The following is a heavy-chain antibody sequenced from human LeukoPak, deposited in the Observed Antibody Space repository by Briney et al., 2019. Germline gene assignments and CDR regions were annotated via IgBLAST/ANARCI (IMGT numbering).Heavy chain of an antibody. D-gene: IGHD1-26*01. CDR3: ARGGINSPTIDF. Sequence: PGGSLRLSCAASGFTFSTYWMHWVRQPPGKGLVWLSRINTDGTTTTYVDSVKGRFTISRDNAKNTLYLQLNSLRADDTAVYFCARGGINSPTIDFWGQGTLVTLSS. CDR2: INTDGTTT. J-gene: IGHJ4*02. V-gene: IGHV3-74*01. CDR1: GFTFSTYW.